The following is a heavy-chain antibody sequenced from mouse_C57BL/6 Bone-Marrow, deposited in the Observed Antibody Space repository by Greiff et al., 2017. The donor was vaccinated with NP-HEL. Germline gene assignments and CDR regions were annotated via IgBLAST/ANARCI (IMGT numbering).Heavy chain of an antibody. CDR3: ARGGLTWYFDV. D-gene: IGHD2-4*01. Sequence: VHLVESGAELARPGASVKLSCKASGYTFTSYGISWVKQRTGQGLEWIGEIYPGDGDTNYNGKFKGKATLTADKSSSTAYMQLSSLTSEDSAVYFCARGGLTWYFDVWGTGTTVTVSS. CDR1: GYTFTSYG. V-gene: IGHV1-81*01. J-gene: IGHJ1*03. CDR2: IYPGDGDT.